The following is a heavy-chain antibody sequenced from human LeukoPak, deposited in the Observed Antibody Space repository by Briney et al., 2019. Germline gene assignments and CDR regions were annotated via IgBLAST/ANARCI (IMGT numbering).Heavy chain of an antibody. CDR3: ARSLGYCSAGSCFPFDY. D-gene: IGHD2-15*01. CDR1: GFTFSSYW. Sequence: GGSLRLSCAASGFTFSSYWMSWVRQAPGKGLEWVASIKQDGSDKYYVDSVKGRFTISRDNAKNSLYLQVNSLRAEDTAVYYCARSLGYCSAGSCFPFDYWGQGTLVTVSS. J-gene: IGHJ4*02. CDR2: IKQDGSDK. V-gene: IGHV3-7*05.